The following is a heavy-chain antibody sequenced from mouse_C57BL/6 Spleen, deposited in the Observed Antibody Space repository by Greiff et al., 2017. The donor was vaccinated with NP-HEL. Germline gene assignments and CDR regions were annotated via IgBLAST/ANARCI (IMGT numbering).Heavy chain of an antibody. V-gene: IGHV1-5*01. Sequence: EVQLQQSGTVLARPGASVKMSCKTSGYTFTSYWMHWVKQRPGQGLEWIGAIYPGNSDTSYNQKFKGKAKLTAVTSASTAYMELSSLTNEDSAVYYCTSGELGLWYFDVWGTGTTVTVSS. D-gene: IGHD4-1*01. CDR1: GYTFTSYW. J-gene: IGHJ1*03. CDR2: IYPGNSDT. CDR3: TSGELGLWYFDV.